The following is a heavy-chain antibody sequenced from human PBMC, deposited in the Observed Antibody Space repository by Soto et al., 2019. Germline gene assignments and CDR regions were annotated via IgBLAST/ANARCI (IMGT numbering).Heavy chain of an antibody. J-gene: IGHJ6*02. CDR1: GGPFSSYA. D-gene: IGHD2-2*01. Sequence: QVQLVQSGAEVQKPGSSVKVSCKASGGPFSSYAISWVRQAPGQGLEWMGGIIPISGTANYAQKFQVRVTITADESTSTAYMELSSLRSEDTAVYYCARSQGSSTSLEIYYYYYYGMDVWGQGTTVTVPS. CDR3: ARSQGSSTSLEIYYYYYYGMDV. CDR2: IIPISGTA. V-gene: IGHV1-69*01.